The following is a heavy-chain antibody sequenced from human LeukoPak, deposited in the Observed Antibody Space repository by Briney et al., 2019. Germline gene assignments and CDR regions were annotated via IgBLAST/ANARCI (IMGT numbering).Heavy chain of an antibody. CDR1: GYTLTELS. CDR2: FDPEDGET. CDR3: ATDLWAMVRGVTALDY. V-gene: IGHV1-24*01. D-gene: IGHD3-10*01. Sequence: GASVKVSCKVSGYTLTELSMHWVRQAPGKGLEWMGGFDPEDGETTYAQKFQRRVTMTEDTSTDTAYMELSSLRSEDTAVYYCATDLWAMVRGVTALDYWGQGTLVNISS. J-gene: IGHJ4*02.